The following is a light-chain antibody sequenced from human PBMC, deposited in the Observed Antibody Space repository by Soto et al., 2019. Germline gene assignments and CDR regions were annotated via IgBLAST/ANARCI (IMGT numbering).Light chain of an antibody. J-gene: IGKJ5*01. CDR3: QQSYSSPPT. CDR2: AAS. V-gene: IGKV1-39*01. CDR1: LTISGY. Sequence: DIQMTQSPSSLSASIGDRVTITCRASLTISGYLNWYQQKPGKAPKLLIFAASSLQSGVPSRFSGXRSGPDFTLNISSLQPEDFATYYCQQSYSSPPTFGQGTRLEIK.